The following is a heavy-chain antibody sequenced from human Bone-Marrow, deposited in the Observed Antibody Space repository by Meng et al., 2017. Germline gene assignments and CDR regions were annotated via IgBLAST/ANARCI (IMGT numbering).Heavy chain of an antibody. CDR1: GGTFGSYA. D-gene: IGHD6-19*01. CDR3: ARGMILRAVAGIGLTPQSAYYFDY. Sequence: SVKVSCKASGGTFGSYAISWVRQAPGQGLEWMGGIIPIFGTANYAQKFQGRVTITTDESTSTAYMGLSSLRSEDTAVYYCARGMILRAVAGIGLTPQSAYYFDYWGQGTLVTVSS. V-gene: IGHV1-69*05. CDR2: IIPIFGTA. J-gene: IGHJ4*02.